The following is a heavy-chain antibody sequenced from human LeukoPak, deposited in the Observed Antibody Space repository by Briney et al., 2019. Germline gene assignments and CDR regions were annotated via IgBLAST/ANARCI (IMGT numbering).Heavy chain of an antibody. J-gene: IGHJ4*02. D-gene: IGHD5-18*01. CDR2: ISYDGGDI. Sequence: GGSLRLSCAASGYTFSSYAAHWVRQAPGKGLEWVSFISYDGGDIKYADSVKGRFTISRDNSKNTLSLQMNSLRPEDTAVYYCARGGYRFCYGSDYWGQGDLVTASS. CDR3: ARGGYRFCYGSDY. V-gene: IGHV3-30*04. CDR1: GYTFSSYA.